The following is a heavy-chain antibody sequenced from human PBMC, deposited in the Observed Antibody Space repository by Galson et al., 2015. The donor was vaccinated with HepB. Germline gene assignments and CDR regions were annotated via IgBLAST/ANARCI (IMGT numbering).Heavy chain of an antibody. CDR1: GFSFSTYA. D-gene: IGHD6-13*01. J-gene: IGHJ4*02. Sequence: SLRLSCAASGFSFSTYAMSWVRQAPGKGLEWVSSISSSAVYTWYADSVKGRFLISRDNSKNTLYLQMNSLRAEDTAVYYCAKIDEVSSWYERYYFDYWGQGTLVTVSS. CDR2: ISSSAVYT. V-gene: IGHV3-23*01. CDR3: AKIDEVSSWYERYYFDY.